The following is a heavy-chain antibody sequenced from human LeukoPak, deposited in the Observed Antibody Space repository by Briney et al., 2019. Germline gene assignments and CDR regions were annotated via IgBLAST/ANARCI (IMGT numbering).Heavy chain of an antibody. CDR3: ARDSSSGSYTAFDI. D-gene: IGHD3-10*01. CDR2: ISSSSSTI. V-gene: IGHV3-48*01. CDR1: GFTFSSYW. J-gene: IGHJ3*02. Sequence: PGGSLRLSCAASGFTFSSYWMSWVRQAPGKGLEWVSYISSSSSTIYYADSVKGRFTISRDNAKNSLYLQMNSLRAEDTAVYYCARDSSSGSYTAFDIWGQGTMVTVSS.